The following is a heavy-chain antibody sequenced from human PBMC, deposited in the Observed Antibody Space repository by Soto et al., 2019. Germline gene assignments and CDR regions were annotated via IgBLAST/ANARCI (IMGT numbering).Heavy chain of an antibody. D-gene: IGHD2-8*01. J-gene: IGHJ6*02. CDR3: ARDRRYCTNGVCYSWGYGMDV. V-gene: IGHV3-33*01. CDR1: GFTFSSYG. CDR2: IWYDGSNK. Sequence: QVQLVESGGGVVQPGRSLRLSCAASGFTFSSYGMHWVRQAPGKGLEWVAVIWYDGSNKYYADSVKGRFTISRDNSKNTLYLKMNTLKAEDRAVYYCARDRRYCTNGVCYSWGYGMDVWGQGTTVTVSS.